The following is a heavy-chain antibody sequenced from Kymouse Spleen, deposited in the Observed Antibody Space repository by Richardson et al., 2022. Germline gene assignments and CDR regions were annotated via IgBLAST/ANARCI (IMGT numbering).Heavy chain of an antibody. CDR1: GFTFSNAW. V-gene: IGHV3-15*01. CDR3: TTDRITGTVYYYYYGMDV. CDR2: IKSKTDGGTT. J-gene: IGHJ6*02. D-gene: IGHD1-7*01. Sequence: EVQLVESGGGLVKPGGSLRLSCAASGFTFSNAWMSWVRQAPGKGLEWVGRIKSKTDGGTTDYAAPVKGRFTISRDDSKNTLYLQMNSLKTEDTAVYYCTTDRITGTVYYYYYGMDVWGQGTTVTVSS.